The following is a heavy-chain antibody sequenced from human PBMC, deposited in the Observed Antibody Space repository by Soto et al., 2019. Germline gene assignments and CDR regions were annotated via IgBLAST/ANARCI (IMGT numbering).Heavy chain of an antibody. D-gene: IGHD3-3*01. CDR2: SEDKGIGT. CDR3: ASVMEY. V-gene: IGHV3-74*01. J-gene: IGHJ4*01. Sequence: LRLSCAASGFIFRNYSMHWVRQVRGRELVSVSRSEDKGIGTRYEDYVKGQLTISRDNDKNMVYLEMNTLSAEGTAVYYCASVMEYWGQGTMVTVSS. CDR1: GFIFRNYS.